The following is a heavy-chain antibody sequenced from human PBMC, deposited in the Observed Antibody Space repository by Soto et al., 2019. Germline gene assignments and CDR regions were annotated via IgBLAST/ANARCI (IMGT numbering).Heavy chain of an antibody. V-gene: IGHV3-30*03. D-gene: IGHD2-15*01. CDR1: GFTFSSYG. J-gene: IGHJ4*02. CDR2: ISYDGSNK. CDR3: ATSNPDPYSPPFDY. Sequence: GGSLRLSCAASGFTFSSYGMHWVRQAPGKGLEWVAVISYDGSNKYYADSVKGRFTISRDNSKNTLYLQMNSLRAEDTAVYYCATSNPDPYSPPFDYWGQGTLVTVSS.